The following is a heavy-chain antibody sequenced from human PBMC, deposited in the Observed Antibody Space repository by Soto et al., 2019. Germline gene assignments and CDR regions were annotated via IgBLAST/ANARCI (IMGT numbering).Heavy chain of an antibody. CDR3: AREPCTSCKYYYYYGMDV. J-gene: IGHJ6*02. D-gene: IGHD2-2*01. CDR1: GYTFTSYA. V-gene: IGHV1-3*01. CDR2: INAGNGNT. Sequence: QVQLVQSGAEVKKPGASVKVSCKASGYTFTSYAMHWVRQAPGQRLEWMGWINAGNGNTKYSQKFQGRVTITRDTSASTAYMELSSLRSEDTAVYYCAREPCTSCKYYYYYGMDVWGQGTTVTVSS.